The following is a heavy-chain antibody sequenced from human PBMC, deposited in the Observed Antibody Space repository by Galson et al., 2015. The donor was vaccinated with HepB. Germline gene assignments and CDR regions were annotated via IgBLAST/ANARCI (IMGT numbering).Heavy chain of an antibody. D-gene: IGHD3-22*01. J-gene: IGHJ4*02. CDR2: ISSSSSTI. CDR1: GFTASSNY. CDR3: ARDIGVTYYYDSSGYDY. V-gene: IGHV3-48*02. Sequence: SLRLSCAASGFTASSNYMSWVRQAPGKGLEWVSYISSSSSTIYYADSVKGRFTISRDNATNSLYLQMNSLRDEDTAVYYCARDIGVTYYYDSSGYDYWGQGTLVTVSS.